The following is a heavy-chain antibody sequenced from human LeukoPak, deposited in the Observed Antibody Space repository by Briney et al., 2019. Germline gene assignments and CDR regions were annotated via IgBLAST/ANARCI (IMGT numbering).Heavy chain of an antibody. CDR2: IIPILGIA. CDR1: GGTFSSYA. CDR3: AREDTIVRGVIITSNWFDP. J-gene: IGHJ5*02. D-gene: IGHD3-10*01. Sequence: ASVTVSCKASGGTFSSYAISWVRQAPGQGLEWMGRIIPILGIANYAQKFQGRVTITADKSTSTAYMELSSLRSEDTAVYYCAREDTIVRGVIITSNWFDPWGQGTLVTVSS. V-gene: IGHV1-69*04.